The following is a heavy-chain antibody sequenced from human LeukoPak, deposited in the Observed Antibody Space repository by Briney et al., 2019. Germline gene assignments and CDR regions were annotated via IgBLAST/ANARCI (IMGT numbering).Heavy chain of an antibody. CDR1: GFTFSSYS. CDR3: AKDDLYDFWSGYFNP. CDR2: ISSSSSYI. V-gene: IGHV3-21*04. Sequence: GGSLRLSCAASGFTFSSYSMNWVRQAPGKGLEWVSSISSSSSYIYYADSVKGRFTISRDNSKNTLYLQMNSLRAEDTAVYYCAKDDLYDFWSGYFNPWGQGTLVTVSS. D-gene: IGHD3-3*01. J-gene: IGHJ4*02.